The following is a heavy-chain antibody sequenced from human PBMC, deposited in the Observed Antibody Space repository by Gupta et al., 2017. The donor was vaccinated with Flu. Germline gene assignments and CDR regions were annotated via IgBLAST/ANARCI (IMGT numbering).Heavy chain of an antibody. CDR3: AREIHGDRGLDWFDP. V-gene: IGHV1-46*01. CDR1: GYTFTSYY. CDR2: INPSGGST. J-gene: IGHJ5*02. Sequence: QVQLVQSGAEVKKPGASVKVSCKASGYTFTSYYMHWVRQAPGQGLEWMGIINPSGGSTSYAQKFQGRVTMTRDTSTSTVYMELSSLRSEDTAVYYCAREIHGDRGLDWFDPWGQGTLVTVSS. D-gene: IGHD4-17*01.